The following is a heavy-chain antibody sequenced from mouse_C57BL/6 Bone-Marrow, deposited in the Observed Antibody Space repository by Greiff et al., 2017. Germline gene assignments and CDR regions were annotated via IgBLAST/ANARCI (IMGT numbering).Heavy chain of an antibody. CDR2: INPNTGGT. Sequence: EVQLQQSGPELVKPGASVKISCKASGYTFTDYYMNWVKQSHGKSLEWIGDINPNTGGTSYNQKFKGKDTLTVDKSSSTAYMELRSLTSEDSAVYYCARWDYEGYFDYWGQGTTLTVSS. J-gene: IGHJ2*01. CDR1: GYTFTDYY. V-gene: IGHV1-26*01. CDR3: ARWDYEGYFDY. D-gene: IGHD2-4*01.